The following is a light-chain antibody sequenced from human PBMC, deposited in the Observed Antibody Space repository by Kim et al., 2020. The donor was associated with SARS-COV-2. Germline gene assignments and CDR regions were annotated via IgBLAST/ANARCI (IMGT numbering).Light chain of an antibody. Sequence: QSVLTPPPSLSGAPGQGVIISCTGSSSNIGAYNVHWYQKFTGTAPKLLIYTGTNRPSGVPDRFSGSKSGTSASLAITGLQPDDEADYYCQSYDHNLRAVVFGGGTKLTVL. CDR2: TGT. CDR1: SSNIGAYN. V-gene: IGLV1-40*01. J-gene: IGLJ2*01. CDR3: QSYDHNLRAVV.